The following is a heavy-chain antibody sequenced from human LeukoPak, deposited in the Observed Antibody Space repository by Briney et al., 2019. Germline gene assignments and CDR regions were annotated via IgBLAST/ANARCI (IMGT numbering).Heavy chain of an antibody. D-gene: IGHD2-2*01. CDR1: GFTFTTYA. V-gene: IGHV3-23*01. Sequence: GGSLRLSCAASGFTFTTYAMSWVRQAPGKGLEWVSTINGNGENTYYADSVKGRFTISRDNSKNTLYLQMNSLRAEDAAVYYCARDFCSSTSCLSPWDYWGQGTLVTVSS. CDR2: INGNGENT. J-gene: IGHJ4*02. CDR3: ARDFCSSTSCLSPWDY.